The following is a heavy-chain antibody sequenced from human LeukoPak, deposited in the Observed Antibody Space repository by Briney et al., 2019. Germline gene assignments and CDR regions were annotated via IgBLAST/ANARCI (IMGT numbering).Heavy chain of an antibody. CDR2: IDTSGST. Sequence: PSETLSLICTVSGVSISHYYWTWIRQPAGGGLEWIGRIDTSGSTNYNPSLQSRVTMSSDTSSNQFSLNLMSVDATDTAVYYCARGQWQIDYWGQGVLVTVSP. J-gene: IGHJ4*02. V-gene: IGHV4-4*07. CDR3: ARGQWQIDY. D-gene: IGHD6-19*01. CDR1: GVSISHYY.